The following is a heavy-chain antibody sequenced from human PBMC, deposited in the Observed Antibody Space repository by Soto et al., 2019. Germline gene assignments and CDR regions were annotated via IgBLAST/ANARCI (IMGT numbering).Heavy chain of an antibody. CDR3: ARQKRTAGLKFDY. CDR1: GGSISISSYY. J-gene: IGHJ4*02. Sequence: SDTLSLTFTVSGGSISISSYYWGGIRQPPGKGLEWIGSIYYSGSTYYNPSLESRVTISVDTSKNQFSLKLSSVTAADTAVYYCARQKRTAGLKFDYWGQGTLVTVSS. D-gene: IGHD6-13*01. V-gene: IGHV4-39*01. CDR2: IYYSGST.